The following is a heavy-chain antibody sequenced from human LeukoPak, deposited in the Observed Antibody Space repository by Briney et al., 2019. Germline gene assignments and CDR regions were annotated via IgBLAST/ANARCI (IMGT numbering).Heavy chain of an antibody. CDR3: ARTQSPRAQYSSSWSTRYFQH. Sequence: ASVMVSCKASGYTFTSYGISWVRQAPGQGLEWMGWISACNGNTNYAQKLQGRVTMTTDTSTSTAYMELRSLRSDDTAVYYCARTQSPRAQYSSSWSTRYFQHWGQGTLVTVSS. D-gene: IGHD6-13*01. V-gene: IGHV1-18*01. CDR1: GYTFTSYG. CDR2: ISACNGNT. J-gene: IGHJ1*01.